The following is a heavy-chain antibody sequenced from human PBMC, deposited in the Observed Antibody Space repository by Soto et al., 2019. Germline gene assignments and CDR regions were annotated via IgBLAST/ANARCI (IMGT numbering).Heavy chain of an antibody. J-gene: IGHJ4*02. Sequence: EVQLVESGGGLVQPGGSLRLSCAASGFTFSDHYMDWVRQVPGKGLEWVGRIRKKANSYTTEYAASVKGRFTISRDDSKISMYLQMNSLKTEDTAVYFCAKISTTSYFDFWGQGTLVTVSS. CDR1: GFTFSDHY. CDR2: IRKKANSYTT. D-gene: IGHD4-17*01. V-gene: IGHV3-72*01. CDR3: AKISTTSYFDF.